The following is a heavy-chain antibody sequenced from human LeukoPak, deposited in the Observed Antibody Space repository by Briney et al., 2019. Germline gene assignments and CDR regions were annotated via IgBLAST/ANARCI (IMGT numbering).Heavy chain of an antibody. CDR1: GFTVSNKY. CDR2: IYSDGST. D-gene: IGHD3-10*01. V-gene: IGHV3-53*01. Sequence: GESLKISCAVSGFTVSNKYMNWIRQAPGKGLEWVSVIYSDGSTYYADSVKGRFTISRDNSKNTLYLQMNSLRVEDTAVYYCARTITMARVDIWGQGTMVTVSS. CDR3: ARTITMARVDI. J-gene: IGHJ3*02.